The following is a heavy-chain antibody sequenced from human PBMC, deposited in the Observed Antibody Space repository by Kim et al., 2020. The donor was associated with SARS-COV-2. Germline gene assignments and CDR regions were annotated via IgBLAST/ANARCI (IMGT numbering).Heavy chain of an antibody. CDR2: IKSKTDVGTT. J-gene: IGHJ6*01. Sequence: GGSLRLACAASGFTFSNAWMSWVRQAPGKGLEWVGRIKSKTDVGTTDYAAPVKGRFTIPRDDSKNTLYLQMNSLKTEDTAVYYCTTEGIVGATSQGDYGMDGWGQGTTVTVSS. CDR1: GFTFSNAW. D-gene: IGHD1-26*01. CDR3: TTEGIVGATSQGDYGMDG. V-gene: IGHV3-15*01.